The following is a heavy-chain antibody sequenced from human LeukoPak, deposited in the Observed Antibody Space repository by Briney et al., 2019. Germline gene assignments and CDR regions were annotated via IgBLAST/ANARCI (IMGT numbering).Heavy chain of an antibody. V-gene: IGHV3-11*04. Sequence: KTGGSLRLSCAASGFTFSDYYMSWIRQAPGKGLERVSYISSSGSTIYYADSVKGRFTISRDNAKNSLYLQMNSLRAEDTAIYYCTRVGYIDEGIDYWGQGTLVTVSS. CDR3: TRVGYIDEGIDY. J-gene: IGHJ4*02. CDR1: GFTFSDYY. CDR2: ISSSGSTI. D-gene: IGHD5-24*01.